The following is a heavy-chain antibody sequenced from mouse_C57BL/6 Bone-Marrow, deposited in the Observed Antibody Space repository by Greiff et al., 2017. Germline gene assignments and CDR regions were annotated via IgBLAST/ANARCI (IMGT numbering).Heavy chain of an antibody. CDR3: TTGYGGDPFDY. CDR2: LDPENGDT. CDR1: GFNIKDDY. D-gene: IGHD1-1*02. V-gene: IGHV14-4*01. J-gene: IGHJ2*01. Sequence: VQLQQSGAELVRPGASVKLSCTASGFNIKDDYMHWVKQRPEQGLEWIGWLDPENGDTEYASKFQGKATITADTSSNTAYLQLSSLTSEDTAVYYCTTGYGGDPFDYWGQGTTLTVSS.